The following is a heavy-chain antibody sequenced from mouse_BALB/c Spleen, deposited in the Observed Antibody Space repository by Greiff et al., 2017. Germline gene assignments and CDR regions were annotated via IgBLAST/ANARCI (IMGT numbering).Heavy chain of an antibody. Sequence: EVKLVESGGGLVKLGGSLKLSCAASGFTFSSYYMSWVRQTPEKRLELVAAINSNGGSTYYPDTVKGRFTISRDNAKNTLYLQMSSLKSEDTALYYCARRGGYYGSSPHWYFDVWGAGTTVTVSS. D-gene: IGHD1-1*01. CDR3: ARRGGYYGSSPHWYFDV. V-gene: IGHV5-6-2*01. CDR2: INSNGGST. J-gene: IGHJ1*01. CDR1: GFTFSSYY.